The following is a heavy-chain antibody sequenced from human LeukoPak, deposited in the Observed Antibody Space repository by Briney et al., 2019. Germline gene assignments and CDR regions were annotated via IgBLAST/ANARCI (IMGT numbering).Heavy chain of an antibody. CDR1: GFTLSSYS. D-gene: IGHD5-18*01. CDR2: ISSSSSYI. Sequence: GGSLRLSCAASGFTLSSYSMNWVRQAPGKGPEWVSSISSSSSYIYYADSVKGRFTISRDNAKNSLYLQMNSLRAEDTAVYYCARDRGYSYGRGIDYWGQGTLVTVSS. J-gene: IGHJ4*02. V-gene: IGHV3-21*01. CDR3: ARDRGYSYGRGIDY.